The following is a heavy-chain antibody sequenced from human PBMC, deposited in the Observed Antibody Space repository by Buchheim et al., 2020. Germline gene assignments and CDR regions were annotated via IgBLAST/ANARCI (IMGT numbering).Heavy chain of an antibody. J-gene: IGHJ6*02. Sequence: EVQLLESGGGLVQPGGSLRLSCAVSGFSITNYAMSWVRQAPGKGLEWFAVVSHTTDYADSVKGRFTCFRDNSQNILSLPMNSLRAEDTATYYCARAVGFGGPNYGMDVWGQGT. D-gene: IGHD3-10*01. CDR1: GFSITNYA. CDR2: VSHTT. CDR3: ARAVGFGGPNYGMDV. V-gene: IGHV3-23*01.